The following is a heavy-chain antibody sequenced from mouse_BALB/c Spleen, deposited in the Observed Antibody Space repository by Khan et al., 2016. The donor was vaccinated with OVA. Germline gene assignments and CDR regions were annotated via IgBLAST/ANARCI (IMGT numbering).Heavy chain of an antibody. J-gene: IGHJ3*01. D-gene: IGHD2-4*01. CDR1: GYSITSEFA. Sequence: EVQLVETGPGLVKSSQSLSLTCTVTGYSITSEFAWNWIRQFPGNKLEWMGYISYSGNTRYNPSLKSLISITRDTSRNQFFLQLNSVTTEDTATYYCARKDYDDYDPFPYWGQGTLVTVSA. V-gene: IGHV3-2*02. CDR2: ISYSGNT. CDR3: ARKDYDDYDPFPY.